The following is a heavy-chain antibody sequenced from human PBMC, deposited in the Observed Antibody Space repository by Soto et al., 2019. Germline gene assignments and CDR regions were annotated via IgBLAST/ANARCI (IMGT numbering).Heavy chain of an antibody. CDR2: ISSSGSTI. J-gene: IGHJ4*02. CDR1: GFTFSDYY. CDR3: ARDRMITICGVIHDGPDY. V-gene: IGHV3-11*01. Sequence: GGSLRLSCAASGFTFSDYYMSWIRQAPGKGLEWVSYISSSGSTIYYADSVEGRFTISRDNAKNSLYLQMNSLRAEDTAVYYCARDRMITICGVIHDGPDYLGQGTLVTVSS. D-gene: IGHD3-3*01.